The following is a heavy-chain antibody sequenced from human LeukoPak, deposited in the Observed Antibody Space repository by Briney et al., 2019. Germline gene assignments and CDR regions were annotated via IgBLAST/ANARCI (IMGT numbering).Heavy chain of an antibody. Sequence: TGGSLRLSCAASGFTFSSYEMNWVRQAPGKGLEWVSYISSSGSTIYYADSVKGRFTISRDNAKNSLYLQMNSLRAEDTAVYYCASPAEAPAGGFDYWGQVTLVTVSS. CDR3: ASPAEAPAGGFDY. CDR2: ISSSGSTI. J-gene: IGHJ4*02. V-gene: IGHV3-48*03. CDR1: GFTFSSYE. D-gene: IGHD6-13*01.